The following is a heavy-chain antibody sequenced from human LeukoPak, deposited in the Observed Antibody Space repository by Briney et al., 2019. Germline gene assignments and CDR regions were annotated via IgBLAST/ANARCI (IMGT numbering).Heavy chain of an antibody. CDR2: ISSNGGST. D-gene: IGHD4-17*01. CDR3: ARDGDYGDYGDY. V-gene: IGHV3-64*01. J-gene: IGHJ4*02. Sequence: GGSLRLSCAASGFTFSSYAMHWVRQAPGKGLEYVSAISSNGGSTYYANSVKGRFTISRDNSKNTLYLQMGSPRAEDMAVYYCARDGDYGDYGDYWGQGTLVTVSS. CDR1: GFTFSSYA.